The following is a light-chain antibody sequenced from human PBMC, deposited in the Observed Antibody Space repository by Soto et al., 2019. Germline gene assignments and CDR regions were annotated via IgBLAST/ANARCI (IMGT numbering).Light chain of an antibody. Sequence: QSVLTQPPSVSGAPGQRVTISCTGSGSNIGAGYDVHWYQQLPGTAPKLLIYGNNNRPSGIPDRFSGSKSGTSASLAITGLQAGDEADYYCQSYDSGLRALYVFGTGNKVTVL. J-gene: IGLJ1*01. CDR3: QSYDSGLRALYV. V-gene: IGLV1-40*01. CDR2: GNN. CDR1: GSNIGAGYD.